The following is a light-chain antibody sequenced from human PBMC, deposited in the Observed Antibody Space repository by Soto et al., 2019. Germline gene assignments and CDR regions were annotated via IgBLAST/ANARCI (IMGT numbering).Light chain of an antibody. CDR2: GAS. CDR1: QSVSSSY. J-gene: IGKJ4*01. V-gene: IGKV3-20*01. CDR3: QQYGSSPLT. Sequence: EIVLTQSPGTLSLSPGERATLSCRASQSVSSSYLAWYQQKPGQAPRLLIYGASSRATGIPDRFSGSGSVTDFTFAISSQEPEDFAVYYCQQYGSSPLTFGGGTKVEIK.